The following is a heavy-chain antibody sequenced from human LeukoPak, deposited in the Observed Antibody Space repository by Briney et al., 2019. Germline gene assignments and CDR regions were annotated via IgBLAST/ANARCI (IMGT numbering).Heavy chain of an antibody. Sequence: ASVKVSCKASGYTFASYYMHWVRQAPGQGLEWMGWINPNSGGTNYAQKFQGRVTMTRDTSISTAYMELSRLRSDDTAVYYCARGDIVVVPAGNCWFDPWGQGTLVTVSS. CDR3: ARGDIVVVPAGNCWFDP. V-gene: IGHV1-2*02. J-gene: IGHJ5*02. CDR1: GYTFASYY. CDR2: INPNSGGT. D-gene: IGHD2-2*01.